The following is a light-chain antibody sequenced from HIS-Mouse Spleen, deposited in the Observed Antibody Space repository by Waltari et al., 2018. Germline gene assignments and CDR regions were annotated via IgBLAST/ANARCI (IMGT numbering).Light chain of an antibody. J-gene: IGLJ2*01. CDR1: SSDVGGYHY. Sequence: QSALTQPRPVSGSPGQSVPISCTGNSSDVGGYHYVSWYQQHPGKAPKLMIYDVSKRPSGVPDRFSGSKSGNTASLTISGLQAEDEADYYCCSYAGSYTVVFGGGTKLTVL. V-gene: IGLV2-11*02. CDR2: DVS. CDR3: CSYAGSYTVV.